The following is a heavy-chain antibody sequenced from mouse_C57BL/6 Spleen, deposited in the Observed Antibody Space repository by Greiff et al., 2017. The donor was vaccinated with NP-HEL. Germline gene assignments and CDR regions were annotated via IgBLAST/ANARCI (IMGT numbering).Heavy chain of an antibody. CDR2: IHPNSGST. V-gene: IGHV1-64*01. D-gene: IGHD1-1*01. CDR3: ARPYCYGRSPFAY. Sequence: VQLQQSGAELVKPGASVKLSCKASGYTFTSYWMHWVKQRPGQGLEWIGMIHPNSGSTNYNEKFKSKATLTGDKSSSTAYMQLSSLTSEDSAVYYCARPYCYGRSPFAYWGQGTLVTVSA. J-gene: IGHJ3*01. CDR1: GYTFTSYW.